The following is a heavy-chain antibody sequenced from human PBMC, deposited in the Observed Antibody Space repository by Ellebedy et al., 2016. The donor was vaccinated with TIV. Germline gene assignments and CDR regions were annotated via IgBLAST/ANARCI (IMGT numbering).Heavy chain of an antibody. V-gene: IGHV3-7*03. Sequence: GESLKISCAASGFTFSSYWMSWVRQAPGKGLEWVANIKQDGSKRFYVDSVKGRITISRDNAKNSLCLQMNNLRAEDTAVYYCARGTYWGQGTLVTVSS. CDR1: GFTFSSYW. CDR3: ARGTY. J-gene: IGHJ4*02. CDR2: IKQDGSKR.